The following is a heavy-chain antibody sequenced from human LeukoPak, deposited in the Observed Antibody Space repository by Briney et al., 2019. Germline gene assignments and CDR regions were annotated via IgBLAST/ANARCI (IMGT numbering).Heavy chain of an antibody. CDR2: INGGSGNT. V-gene: IGHV1-3*01. CDR1: GYTFTDYT. CDR3: ANPRYDSSGYYYVD. D-gene: IGHD3-22*01. J-gene: IGHJ4*02. Sequence: ASVNVSCKASGYTFTDYTMHWLRQAPGQRLDWMGWINGGSGNTKYSPEFQGRVTITRDTSASTAYMELSSLRSEDTAVYYCANPRYDSSGYYYVDWGQGTLVTVSS.